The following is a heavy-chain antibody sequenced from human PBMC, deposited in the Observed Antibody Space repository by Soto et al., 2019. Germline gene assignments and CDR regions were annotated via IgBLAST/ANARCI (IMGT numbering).Heavy chain of an antibody. CDR1: GFTFSSYP. CDR2: STARGAFT. Sequence: GGSLRLSCAASGFTFSSYPMSWGRQAPGKGLEWGSASTARGAFTNHADSVKGRFTISRDNSKNTLYLQMSSLRAEDTAVYYCAHARDTATAHDLYDIWGKGTMVTVSS. CDR3: AHARDTATAHDLYDI. V-gene: IGHV3-23*01. J-gene: IGHJ3*02. D-gene: IGHD5-18*01.